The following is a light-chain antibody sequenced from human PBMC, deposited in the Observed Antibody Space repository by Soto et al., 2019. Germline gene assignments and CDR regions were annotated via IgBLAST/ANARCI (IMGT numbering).Light chain of an antibody. CDR2: DAS. CDR3: QQTYSTSSYT. V-gene: IGKV3-15*01. CDR1: QSVTSN. J-gene: IGKJ3*01. Sequence: EIVLTQSPGTLSLSPGESATLSCRSSQSVTSNFAWYQQKPGQAPRLLIYDASTRATGIPARFSGSGSGTDFTLTVSSLQPEDFATYYCQQTYSTSSYTVGPGTQVDIK.